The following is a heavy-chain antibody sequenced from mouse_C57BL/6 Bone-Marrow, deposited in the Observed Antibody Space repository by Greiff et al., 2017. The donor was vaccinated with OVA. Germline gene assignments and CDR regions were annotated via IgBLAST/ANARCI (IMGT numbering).Heavy chain of an antibody. V-gene: IGHV1-55*01. J-gene: IGHJ3*01. CDR3: ARGAMVTTTSFAY. CDR1: GYTFTSYW. Sequence: VQLQQPGAELVKPGASVKMSCKASGYTFTSYWITWVKQRPGQGLEWIGDIYPGSGSTNYNEKFKSKATLTVDTSSSTAYMQLSSLTSEDSAVYYCARGAMVTTTSFAYWGQGTLVTVSA. CDR2: IYPGSGST. D-gene: IGHD2-2*01.